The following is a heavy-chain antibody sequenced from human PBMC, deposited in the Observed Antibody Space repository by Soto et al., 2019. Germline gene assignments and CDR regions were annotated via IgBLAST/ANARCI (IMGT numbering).Heavy chain of an antibody. CDR3: ARFYGSGSSFDY. CDR2: IYYSGGT. D-gene: IGHD3-10*01. Sequence: QVQLQESGPGLVKPSETLSLSCTVSGGSISSYYWSWIRQPPGKGLEWIGYIYYSGGTNYNPSLKSRVTISIDTSKNQFSLKLSSVTAADTAVYYCARFYGSGSSFDYWGQGSLVTVSS. CDR1: GGSISSYY. J-gene: IGHJ4*02. V-gene: IGHV4-59*01.